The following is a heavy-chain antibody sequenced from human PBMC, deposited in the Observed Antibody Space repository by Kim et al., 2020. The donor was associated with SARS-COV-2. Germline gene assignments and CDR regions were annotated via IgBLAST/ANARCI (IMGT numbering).Heavy chain of an antibody. CDR3: ARGTSGWYSAADQPEGDYGMDV. CDR2: IGTAGDT. V-gene: IGHV3-13*01. CDR1: GFTFSSYD. D-gene: IGHD6-19*01. Sequence: GGSLRLSCAASGFTFSSYDMHWVRQATGKGLEWVSAIGTAGDTYYPGSVKGRFTISRENAKNSLYLQMNSLRAGDTAVYYCARGTSGWYSAADQPEGDYGMDVWGQGTTVTVSS. J-gene: IGHJ6*02.